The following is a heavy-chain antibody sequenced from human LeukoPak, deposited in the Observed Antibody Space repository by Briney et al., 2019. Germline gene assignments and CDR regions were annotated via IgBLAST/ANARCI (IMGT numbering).Heavy chain of an antibody. J-gene: IGHJ4*02. CDR2: IYYSGST. CDR3: VRDSFLFGGVVVLD. Sequence: SETLSLTCTVSGGSISSYYWSWIRQPPGKGLEWIGYIYYSGSTNYNPSLKSRVTISVDTSKNQFSLKLSSVTAADTAVYYCVRDSFLFGGVVVLDWGQGTLVTVSS. V-gene: IGHV4-59*01. CDR1: GGSISSYY. D-gene: IGHD3-16*02.